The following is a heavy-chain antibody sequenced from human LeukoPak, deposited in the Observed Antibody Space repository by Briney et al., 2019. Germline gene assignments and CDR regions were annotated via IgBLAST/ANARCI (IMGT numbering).Heavy chain of an antibody. Sequence: GGSLRLSCAASGFNFSSYSMNWVSQAPGKGLEWISYISSSSSSIYYADSVRGRFTISRDNAKNSLYLQMSILRADDTALYYCARIPGKRSAEFHSWGQGTLVTVSS. CDR3: ARIPGKRSAEFHS. V-gene: IGHV3-48*04. D-gene: IGHD2-2*01. J-gene: IGHJ4*02. CDR2: ISSSSSSI. CDR1: GFNFSSYS.